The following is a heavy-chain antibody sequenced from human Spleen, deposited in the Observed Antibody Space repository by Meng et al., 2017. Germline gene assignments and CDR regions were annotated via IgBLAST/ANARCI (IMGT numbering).Heavy chain of an antibody. CDR3: AREMIAVAGSDY. V-gene: IGHV1-2*06. Sequence: ASVKVSCKASGYTFTGYYMHWVRQAPGQGLEWMGRINPNSGDTDYAQKFQGGVTMTKDTSVNTAYLDLTWLRSDDTAVYYCAREMIAVAGSDYWGQGTLVTVSS. D-gene: IGHD6-19*01. CDR1: GYTFTGYY. J-gene: IGHJ4*02. CDR2: INPNSGDT.